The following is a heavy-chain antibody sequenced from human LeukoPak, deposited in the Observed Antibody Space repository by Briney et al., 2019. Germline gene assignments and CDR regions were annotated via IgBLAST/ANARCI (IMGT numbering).Heavy chain of an antibody. CDR2: ISGSGGST. CDR1: GFTFSSYA. J-gene: IGHJ4*02. D-gene: IGHD3-3*01. V-gene: IGHV3-23*01. Sequence: GGSQRLSCAASGFTFSSYAMSWVRQAPGKGVEWVSAISGSGGSTYYADSVKGRFTISRDNSKNTLYLQMNSLRAEDTAVYYCAKAIFGVVIADYWGQGTLVTVSS. CDR3: AKAIFGVVIADY.